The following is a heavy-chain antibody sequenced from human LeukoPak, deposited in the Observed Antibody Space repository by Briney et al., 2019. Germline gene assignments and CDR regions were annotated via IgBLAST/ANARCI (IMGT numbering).Heavy chain of an antibody. CDR3: ARESRTTISPKLDY. V-gene: IGHV3-21*01. CDR1: GFTFSSYS. Sequence: KPGGSLRLSCAASGFTFSSYSMNWVRQAPGKGLEWVSSISSSSSYIYYADSVKGRFTISRDNAKNSLNLQMNSLGAEDTAVYYCARESRTTISPKLDYWGQGTLVTVSS. CDR2: ISSSSSYI. D-gene: IGHD5-24*01. J-gene: IGHJ4*02.